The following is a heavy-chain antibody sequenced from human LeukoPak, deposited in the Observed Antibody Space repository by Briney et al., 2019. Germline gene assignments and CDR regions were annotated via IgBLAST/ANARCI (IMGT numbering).Heavy chain of an antibody. Sequence: GGSLRLSCAASGFTFSTYTMSWVRQAPGMGLEWVSSISGSGDTTYYADSVKGRFTTSRDNPQNTLHLQMNSLRAEDTAVYYCAKSAYYDSSGFYREYYFDYWGQGTLVTVSS. J-gene: IGHJ4*02. V-gene: IGHV3-23*01. CDR2: ISGSGDTT. D-gene: IGHD3-22*01. CDR3: AKSAYYDSSGFYREYYFDY. CDR1: GFTFSTYT.